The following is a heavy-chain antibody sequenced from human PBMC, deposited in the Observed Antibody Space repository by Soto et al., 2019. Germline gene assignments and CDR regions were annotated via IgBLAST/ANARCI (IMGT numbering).Heavy chain of an antibody. CDR3: ARGAYCSGGSCYWWFDP. D-gene: IGHD2-15*01. CDR1: GDSVSSNSAA. CDR2: TYYRSKWYN. Sequence: QVQLQQSGPGLVKPSQTLSLTCAISGDSVSSNSAAWNWIRQSPSRGLEWLGRTYYRSKWYNDYAVSVKSRIPINPDTSKNQFSLQLNSVTPEDTAVYYCARGAYCSGGSCYWWFDPWGQGTLVTVSS. J-gene: IGHJ5*02. V-gene: IGHV6-1*01.